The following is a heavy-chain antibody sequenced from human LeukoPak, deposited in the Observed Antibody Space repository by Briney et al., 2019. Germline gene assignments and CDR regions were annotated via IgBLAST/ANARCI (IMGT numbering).Heavy chain of an antibody. J-gene: IGHJ6*03. CDR2: MNPNSGNK. V-gene: IGHV1-8*01. D-gene: IGHD6-19*01. CDR3: ARGPQWRGDYYYMDV. Sequence: GSSVKVSCKASGGTFSRYAINWVRQATGQGLEWMGWMNPNSGNKGYAQKFQGRVTMTMNTSITTAYMELSSLRSEDTAVYYCARGPQWRGDYYYMDVWGRGTTVTVSS. CDR1: GGTFSRYA.